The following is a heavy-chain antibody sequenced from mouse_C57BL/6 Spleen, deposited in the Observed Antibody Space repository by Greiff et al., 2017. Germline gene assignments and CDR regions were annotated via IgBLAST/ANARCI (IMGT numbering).Heavy chain of an antibody. V-gene: IGHV1-63*01. CDR1: GYTFTNYW. CDR3: ARRFTTVGAQYFDY. D-gene: IGHD1-1*01. Sequence: VQLQQSGAELVRPGTSVKMSCKASGYTFTNYWIGWAKQRPGHGLEWIGDIYPGGGYTNYNEKFKGKATLAADQSSSTAYMQFSSRTSEDTAIYYCARRFTTVGAQYFDYWGQGTTRTVSS. CDR2: IYPGGGYT. J-gene: IGHJ2*01.